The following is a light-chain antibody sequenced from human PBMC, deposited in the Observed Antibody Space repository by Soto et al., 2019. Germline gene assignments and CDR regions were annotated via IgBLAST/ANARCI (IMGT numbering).Light chain of an antibody. J-gene: IGKJ4*01. CDR2: AAS. CDR3: QQYYSYPRT. CDR1: QGISSY. Sequence: AIRMTQSPSSFSASTGDRVTITCRASQGISSYLAWYRQKPGKAPKLLIYAASTLQSGVPSRFSGSGSGTDFTLTISCLQSEDFATYYCQQYYSYPRTFGGGTKVDIK. V-gene: IGKV1-8*01.